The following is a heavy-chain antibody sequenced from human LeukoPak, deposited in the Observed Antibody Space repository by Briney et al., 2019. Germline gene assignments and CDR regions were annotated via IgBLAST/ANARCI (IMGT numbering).Heavy chain of an antibody. CDR1: RFPFSSYW. D-gene: IGHD5-24*01. V-gene: IGHV3-7*04. CDR3: TRVGYIDEGIDY. J-gene: IGHJ4*02. Sequence: PGGSLRLSCVASRFPFSSYWMTWVRQAPGKGLEWVANIKHDGSKKSYVDSVKGRFTISRDNAKNSLYLQMNSLRAEDTAIYYCTRVGYIDEGIDYWGQGTLVTVSS. CDR2: IKHDGSKK.